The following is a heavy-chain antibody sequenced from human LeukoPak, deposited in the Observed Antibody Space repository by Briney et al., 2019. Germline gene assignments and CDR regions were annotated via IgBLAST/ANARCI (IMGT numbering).Heavy chain of an antibody. CDR2: IHYSGST. CDR3: ARDLFFGVDQYMDV. Sequence: SETLSLTCTVSGGSISSYYWNWIRQPPGKGLEWIGYIHYSGSTNYNPSLKSRVTISVDTSKNQFSLKLSSVTAADTAVYYCARDLFFGVDQYMDVWGKGTTVTVSS. CDR1: GGSISSYY. V-gene: IGHV4-59*12. D-gene: IGHD3-3*01. J-gene: IGHJ6*03.